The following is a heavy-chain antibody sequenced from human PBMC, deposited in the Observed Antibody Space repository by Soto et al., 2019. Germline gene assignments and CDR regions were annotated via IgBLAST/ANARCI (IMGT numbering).Heavy chain of an antibody. CDR2: IYYSGIT. J-gene: IGHJ4*02. Sequence: PSETLSLTCTVSGGSISSSSYYWGWIRQPPGKGLEWIGCIYYSGITYYNPSLKSRVTISVDTSKNQFSLKLSSVTAADTAVYYCAIWPQLEPRFDDWGQGLLVTVSS. CDR3: AIWPQLEPRFDD. V-gene: IGHV4-31*03. D-gene: IGHD1-1*01. CDR1: GGSISSSSYY.